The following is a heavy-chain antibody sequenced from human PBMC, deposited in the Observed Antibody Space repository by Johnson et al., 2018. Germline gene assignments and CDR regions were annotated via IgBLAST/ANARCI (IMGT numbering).Heavy chain of an antibody. D-gene: IGHD3-22*01. Sequence: EVQLVESGGGLVQPGGSRRLSCAASGFPFSSYSMNWVRQAPGKGLEWISYITGSSTGVYFADAVKGRFTVSRDNAKNSLYLQVNSLRVEDTAVYYCSAWVKSIGYQLQHWGQGTLVTVSS. CDR2: ITGSSTGV. J-gene: IGHJ1*01. CDR3: SAWVKSIGYQLQH. CDR1: GFPFSSYS. V-gene: IGHV3-48*01.